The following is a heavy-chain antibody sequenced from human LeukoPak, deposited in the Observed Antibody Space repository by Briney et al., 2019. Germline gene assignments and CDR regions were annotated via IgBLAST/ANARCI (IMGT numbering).Heavy chain of an antibody. CDR1: GGSFSGYY. V-gene: IGHV4-34*01. CDR3: ARGRGSSSKGLGGY. J-gene: IGHJ4*02. CDR2: INHSGST. D-gene: IGHD6-6*01. Sequence: SETLSLTCAVYGGSFSGYYWSWIRQPPGKGLEWFGEINHSGSTNYNPSLKSRVTISVDTSKNQFSLKLSSVTAADTAVYYCARGRGSSSKGLGGYWGQGNLVTVSS.